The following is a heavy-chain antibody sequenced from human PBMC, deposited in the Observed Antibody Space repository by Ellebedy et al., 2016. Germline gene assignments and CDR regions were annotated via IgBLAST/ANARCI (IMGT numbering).Heavy chain of an antibody. CDR3: ARLPIGGLAVAGTFDC. CDR1: GYSFTTYG. Sequence: ASVKVSCXASGYSFTTYGISWVRQAPGQGLEWMGWISTYNANTNYAQKLQGRVTMTTDTSTSTAYMELRSLRSDDTAVYYCARLPIGGLAVAGTFDCWGQGTLVTVSS. J-gene: IGHJ4*02. D-gene: IGHD6-19*01. CDR2: ISTYNANT. V-gene: IGHV1-18*01.